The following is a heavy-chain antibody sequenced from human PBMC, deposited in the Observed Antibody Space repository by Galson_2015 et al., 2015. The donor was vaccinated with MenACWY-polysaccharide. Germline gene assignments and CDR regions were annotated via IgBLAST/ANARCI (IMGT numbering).Heavy chain of an antibody. J-gene: IGHJ4*02. Sequence: SVKVSCKASGYTFSSYDINWVRQASGQGLEWMGWMNPNSGNTGYAQRFQGSIALTRDPATSTAYMELRMLRYDDTAVYYCTRIIARKHTFVDSWGQGTLVSVS. CDR1: GYTFSSYD. CDR2: MNPNSGNT. D-gene: IGHD2-21*01. CDR3: TRIIARKHTFVDS. V-gene: IGHV1-8*01.